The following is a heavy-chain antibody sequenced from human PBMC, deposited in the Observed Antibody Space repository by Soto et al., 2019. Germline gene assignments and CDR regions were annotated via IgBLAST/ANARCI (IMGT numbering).Heavy chain of an antibody. J-gene: IGHJ4*02. CDR2: INPDSGAT. Sequence: HELLVQSGAEVKRPGASLKVSCKASGYSFTGYYIHWVRQAPGQGLEWMGWINPDSGATNYAQNFQGRVTLISDTSISTASMDLTSLTSDDTAVYYCARGDYGTGGYPFPYFDYWGQGTLVIVSS. CDR3: ARGDYGTGGYPFPYFDY. D-gene: IGHD2-8*02. V-gene: IGHV1-2*02. CDR1: GYSFTGYY.